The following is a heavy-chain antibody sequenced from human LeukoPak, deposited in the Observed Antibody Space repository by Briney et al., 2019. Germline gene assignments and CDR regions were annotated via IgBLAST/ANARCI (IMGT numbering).Heavy chain of an antibody. J-gene: IGHJ6*02. CDR3: AKAKRGYYDSSGYYDYYYGMDV. D-gene: IGHD3-22*01. Sequence: GGSLRLSCAASGFSFSNYAFRWVRQAPGKGLEWVSGISDSGGSTYYADSVKGRFTISRDNSKNTLYLQMNSLRAEDTAVYYCAKAKRGYYDSSGYYDYYYGMDVWGQGTTVTVSS. CDR2: ISDSGGST. CDR1: GFSFSNYA. V-gene: IGHV3-23*01.